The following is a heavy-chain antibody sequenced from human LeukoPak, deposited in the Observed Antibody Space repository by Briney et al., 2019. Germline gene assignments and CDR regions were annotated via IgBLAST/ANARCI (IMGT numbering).Heavy chain of an antibody. CDR3: ARAFGGDTDY. Sequence: KPSETLSLTCTVSGASIRSYYWTWIRQPAGKGLEWLGRIYTSGSSKYNPSLKSRVTMSLDTSKNQFSQKLFSVTAADTAVYYCARAFGGDTDYWGQGTLVAVSS. V-gene: IGHV4-4*07. D-gene: IGHD3-10*01. CDR2: IYTSGSS. J-gene: IGHJ4*02. CDR1: GASIRSYY.